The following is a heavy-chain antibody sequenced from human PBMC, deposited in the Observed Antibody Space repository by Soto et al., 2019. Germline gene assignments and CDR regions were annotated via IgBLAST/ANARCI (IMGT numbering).Heavy chain of an antibody. J-gene: IGHJ4*02. CDR2: IDPSDSYI. CDR3: AILLDRTTPFDY. D-gene: IGHD1-7*01. Sequence: GESLKISCQASGYTFTNYYIAWVRQVPGKGLEWMGRIDPSDSYIKYSPSFESHVTMSVDKSISTAFLQWSRRGAWDTALYFCAILLDRTTPFDYGGKGSLVPVSS. V-gene: IGHV5-10-1*01. CDR1: GYTFTNYY.